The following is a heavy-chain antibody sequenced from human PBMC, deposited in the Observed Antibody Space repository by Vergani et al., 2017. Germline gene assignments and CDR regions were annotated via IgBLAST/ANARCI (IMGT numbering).Heavy chain of an antibody. CDR1: GFTFSTYA. Sequence: EVQLLESGGSLKQPGGSVRLSCAASGFTFSTYAMHWVRQAPGKGLEWVSALTGGGESTYYADSFKGSFIISRDNSRDTLYQQMDSLRAEDTAVYYCARDRLDCSSTSCYYLRWSHFGYWGQGTLVTVSS. CDR3: ARDRLDCSSTSCYYLRWSHFGY. J-gene: IGHJ4*02. CDR2: LTGGGEST. D-gene: IGHD2-2*01. V-gene: IGHV3-23*01.